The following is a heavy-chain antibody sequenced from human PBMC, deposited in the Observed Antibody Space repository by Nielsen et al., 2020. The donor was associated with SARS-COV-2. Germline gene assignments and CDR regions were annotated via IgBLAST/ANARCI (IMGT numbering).Heavy chain of an antibody. V-gene: IGHV4-31*03. CDR2: IYYNGTT. Sequence: SETLSLTCTVSGGSITNADYFWSWIRQHPGEDLEWLGSIYYNGTTYYSWPLKSRLTISLDTSKNQFSLKLASVTVADTAVYYCARGARNWGQGALVTVAS. CDR3: ARGARN. J-gene: IGHJ4*02. CDR1: GGSITNADYF.